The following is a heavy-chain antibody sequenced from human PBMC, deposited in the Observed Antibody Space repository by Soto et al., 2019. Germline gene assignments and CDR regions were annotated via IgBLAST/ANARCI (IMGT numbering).Heavy chain of an antibody. J-gene: IGHJ4*02. CDR2: ISSTTNYK. V-gene: IGHV3-21*01. CDR3: ARRGPGTYFDY. Sequence: GGSLRLSCAASGLTFSSYSMNWVRQAPGKGLEWVSSISSTTNYKYYADSVKGRFTISRDNAKKSLYLQMNSLRAEDTAVYYCARRGPGTYFDYWGQGTLVTVSS. CDR1: GLTFSSYS. D-gene: IGHD6-13*01.